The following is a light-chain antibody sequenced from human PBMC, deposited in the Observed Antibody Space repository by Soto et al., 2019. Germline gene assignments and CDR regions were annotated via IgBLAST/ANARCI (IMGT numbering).Light chain of an antibody. CDR2: SNN. CDR1: NSNIGSNA. J-gene: IGLJ2*01. Sequence: QSVLTQPPSASGTPGQRVTLSCSGSNSNIGSNAVNWYQQLPETAPKLLIHSNNERPSGVPDRFSGAKSGTSASLVISGLQPEDAADFYSSAWDDSLNGPVFGGGTKLTVL. V-gene: IGLV1-44*01. CDR3: SAWDDSLNGPV.